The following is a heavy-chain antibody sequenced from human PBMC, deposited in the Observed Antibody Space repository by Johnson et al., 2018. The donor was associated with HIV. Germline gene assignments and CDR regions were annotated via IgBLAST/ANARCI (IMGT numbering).Heavy chain of an antibody. CDR2: PPPHGYRT. CDR3: ARDWNEAVRAFDI. J-gene: IGHJ3*02. V-gene: IGHV3-20*04. D-gene: IGHD1-1*01. Sequence: VQLVESGGGVVRPGGSLRLSCAASGFTFDDYGMNWVRQAPGKGLEWVSPPPPHGYRTTYADSVKGRFTISRDNAKNSLSLQMNTLRAEDTALYYCARDWNEAVRAFDIWGQGTMVTVSS. CDR1: GFTFDDYG.